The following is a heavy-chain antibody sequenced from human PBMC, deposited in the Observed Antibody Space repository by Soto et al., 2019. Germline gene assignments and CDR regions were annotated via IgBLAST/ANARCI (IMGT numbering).Heavy chain of an antibody. V-gene: IGHV4-30-4*01. D-gene: IGHD2-15*01. CDR2: IYYSGST. CDR3: ARYVVAPIYYSSGMDV. Sequence: PSETLSLTCTVSGGSISSGDHYWSWIRQPPGKGLEWIGYIYYSGSTYYNPSLKRRLTISVDTSKNQFSLKLSSVTAADTAVYYCARYVVAPIYYSSGMDVWGQGTTVPVTS. CDR1: GGSISSGDHY. J-gene: IGHJ6*02.